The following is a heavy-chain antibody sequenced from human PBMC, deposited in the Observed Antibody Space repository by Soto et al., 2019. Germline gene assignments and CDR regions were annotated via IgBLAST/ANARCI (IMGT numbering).Heavy chain of an antibody. CDR1: GFTFSTYW. D-gene: IGHD6-19*01. CDR2: IKQDGSEK. Sequence: EVQLVESGGGLVQPGGSLRLSCAASGFTFSTYWMSWVRQAPGKGLEWLANIKQDGSEKYYVDSVKGRFTVSRDNAENSLYLQMNSLRAEDTAVYYCARRPGYSSGWFADWGQGTLVTVS. J-gene: IGHJ4*02. V-gene: IGHV3-7*01. CDR3: ARRPGYSSGWFAD.